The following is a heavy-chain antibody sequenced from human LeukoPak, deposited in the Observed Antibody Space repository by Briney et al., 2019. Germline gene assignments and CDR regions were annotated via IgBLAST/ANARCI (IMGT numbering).Heavy chain of an antibody. CDR1: GGSINDYY. V-gene: IGHV4-59*01. Sequence: SETLSLTCTVSGGSINDYYWSWVRQAPGKGPEWIGYIYYSGSTNYSPSLRSRVTISVDTSKNQFSLRLSSVTAADTAVYYCTRILRGHNYGPNDFWGQGILVTVSS. CDR2: IYYSGST. CDR3: TRILRGHNYGPNDF. D-gene: IGHD5-18*01. J-gene: IGHJ4*02.